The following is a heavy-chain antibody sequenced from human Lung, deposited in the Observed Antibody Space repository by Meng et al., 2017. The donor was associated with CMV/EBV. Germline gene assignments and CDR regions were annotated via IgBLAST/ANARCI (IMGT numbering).Heavy chain of an antibody. V-gene: IGHV1-2*02. CDR1: GYTFTDYY. CDR2: INPNSGVT. D-gene: IGHD3-22*01. Sequence: ASVXVSXKAFGYTFTDYYIHWVRQAPGQGLEWMGWINPNSGVTNYAQKFQGRVSMTRDMSISAAYMELSGLRSDDTAAFYCAREARGNSGFYYFFDYWGQRTXVTVSS. CDR3: AREARGNSGFYYFFDY. J-gene: IGHJ4*02.